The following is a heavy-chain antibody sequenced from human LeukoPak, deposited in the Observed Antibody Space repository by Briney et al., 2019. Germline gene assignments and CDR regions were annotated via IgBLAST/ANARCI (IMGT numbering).Heavy chain of an antibody. CDR3: AKDPTAYCGGDCSRGGYFDY. J-gene: IGHJ4*02. D-gene: IGHD2-21*02. V-gene: IGHV3-9*01. CDR2: ISWNSGSI. CDR1: GFTFSSYW. Sequence: GGSLRLSCAASGFTFSSYWMSWVRQAPGKGLEWVSGISWNSGSIGYADSVKGRFTISRDNAKNSLYLQMNSLRAEDTALYYCAKDPTAYCGGDCSRGGYFDYWGQGTLVTVSS.